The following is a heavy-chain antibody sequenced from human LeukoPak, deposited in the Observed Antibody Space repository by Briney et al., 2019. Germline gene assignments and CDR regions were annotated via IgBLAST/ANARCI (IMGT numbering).Heavy chain of an antibody. Sequence: ASVKVSCKASGYTFTNYYIHWVRQAPGHGLEWLGISNPSGDSINYAQKFQGRVTMTRDASTSTVYMDLSSLRSEDTAVYYCARGPPPDFDCWGQGTLVTVSS. J-gene: IGHJ4*02. V-gene: IGHV1-46*01. CDR1: GYTFTNYY. CDR3: ARGPPPDFDC. CDR2: SNPSGDSI.